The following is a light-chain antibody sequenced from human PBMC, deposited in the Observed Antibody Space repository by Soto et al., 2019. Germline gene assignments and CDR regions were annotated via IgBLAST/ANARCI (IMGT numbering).Light chain of an antibody. CDR2: RNN. J-gene: IGLJ2*01. Sequence: QSVLTQPPSASGTPGQRVTISCSGSRSNIGSNYVYWYRQLPATAPKLVIYRNNQRPSGVPDRFSGSKSGTSASLAISGLRSEDEADYYCATWDDSLVFGGGTQLTVL. CDR3: ATWDDSLV. CDR1: RSNIGSNY. V-gene: IGLV1-47*01.